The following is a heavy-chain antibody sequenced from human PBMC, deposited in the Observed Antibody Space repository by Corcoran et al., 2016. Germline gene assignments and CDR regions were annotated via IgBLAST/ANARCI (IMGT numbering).Heavy chain of an antibody. CDR1: GYTFTSYD. Sequence: QVQLVQSGAEVKKPGASVKVSCKASGYTFTSYDINWVRQATGQGLEWMGWMNPNSGNTGYAQKFQGRVTMTRNTSISTAYMELSSLRSEDTAVYYCARGRESSGPRNYYGMDVWGQGTTVTVSS. CDR3: ARGRESSGPRNYYGMDV. CDR2: MNPNSGNT. J-gene: IGHJ6*02. V-gene: IGHV1-8*01. D-gene: IGHD6-19*01.